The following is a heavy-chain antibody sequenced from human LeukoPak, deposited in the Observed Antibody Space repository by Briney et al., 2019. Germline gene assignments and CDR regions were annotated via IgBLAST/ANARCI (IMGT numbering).Heavy chain of an antibody. J-gene: IGHJ4*02. Sequence: SETLSLTCAVYGGSFSDYYWSWIRQPPGKGLEWIGEINHSGSTNYNPSLKSRVTISVDTSKNQFSLKLSSVTAADTAVYYCARQTGSGLFILPGGQGTLVTVSS. CDR2: INHSGST. V-gene: IGHV4-34*01. CDR3: ARQTGSGLFILP. CDR1: GGSFSDYY. D-gene: IGHD3/OR15-3a*01.